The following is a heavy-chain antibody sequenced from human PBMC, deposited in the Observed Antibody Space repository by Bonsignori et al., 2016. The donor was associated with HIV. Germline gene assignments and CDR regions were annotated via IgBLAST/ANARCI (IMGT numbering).Heavy chain of an antibody. V-gene: IGHV3-30*18. Sequence: GGSLRLSCAGSGFAFSSYGIHWVRQAPGKGLEWVAAITFDGRGKYYADSVKGRFTISRDNSKNTLYLEMNNLRTEDTAVYYCAKALGVGATLGGAEFDYWGQGTLVTVSS. CDR2: ITFDGRGK. CDR3: AKALGVGATLGGAEFDY. J-gene: IGHJ4*02. CDR1: GFAFSSYG. D-gene: IGHD1-26*01.